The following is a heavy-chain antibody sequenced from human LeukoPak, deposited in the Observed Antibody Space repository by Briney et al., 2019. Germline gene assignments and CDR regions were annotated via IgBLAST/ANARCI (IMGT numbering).Heavy chain of an antibody. CDR3: AKDAYYSSGTYFDS. CDR1: GFTFSSYG. D-gene: IGHD3-10*01. V-gene: IGHV3-30*18. CDR2: ISKDGNNK. Sequence: GGSLRLSCAASGFTFSSYGMHWVRQAPGKGLEWAAVISKDGNNKYYVDSVKGRFTISRDNSKNTLYLQMNSLRAEDTAVYYCAKDAYYSSGTYFDSWGQGTLVTVSS. J-gene: IGHJ4*02.